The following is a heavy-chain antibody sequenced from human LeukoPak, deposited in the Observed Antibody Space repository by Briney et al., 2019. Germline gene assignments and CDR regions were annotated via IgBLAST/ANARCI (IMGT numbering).Heavy chain of an antibody. Sequence: YPGGSLRLSCAASGFTFSSYAMSWVRQAPGKGLEWVSAISGSGTYMYYADSVKGRFTISRDNAKNSLYLQMNSLRAEDTAVYYCARDPVRGALDGFDIWGQGTMVTVSS. CDR2: ISGSGTYM. CDR3: ARDPVRGALDGFDI. J-gene: IGHJ3*02. D-gene: IGHD3-10*01. V-gene: IGHV3-21*01. CDR1: GFTFSSYA.